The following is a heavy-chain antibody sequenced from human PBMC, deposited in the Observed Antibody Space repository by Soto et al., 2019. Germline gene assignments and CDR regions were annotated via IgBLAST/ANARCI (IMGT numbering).Heavy chain of an antibody. CDR3: ARHACSTNCYRSFYYYYYMDV. V-gene: IGHV4-39*01. CDR2: IYYSGS. D-gene: IGHD2-2*01. CDR1: GGSISSSSYY. J-gene: IGHJ6*03. Sequence: SETLSLTCTVSGGSISSSSYYWGWIRQPPGKGLEWIGTIYYSGSNYNPSLKSRVTISVDTSKNQFSLKVSSVTAADTAVYYCARHACSTNCYRSFYYYYYMDVWGKGTTVTVSS.